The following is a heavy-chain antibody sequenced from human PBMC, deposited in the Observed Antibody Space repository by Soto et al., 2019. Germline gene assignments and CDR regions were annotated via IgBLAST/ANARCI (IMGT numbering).Heavy chain of an antibody. V-gene: IGHV1-69*13. Sequence: SVKVSCKASGYTFTSYCISWVRQAPGQGLEWMGGIIPIFGTANYAQKFQGRVTITADESTSTAYMELSSLRSEDTAVYYCARRGVTIFGVVIAEDGMDVWGQGTTVTVSS. CDR2: IIPIFGTA. CDR3: ARRGVTIFGVVIAEDGMDV. CDR1: GYTFTSYC. D-gene: IGHD3-3*01. J-gene: IGHJ6*02.